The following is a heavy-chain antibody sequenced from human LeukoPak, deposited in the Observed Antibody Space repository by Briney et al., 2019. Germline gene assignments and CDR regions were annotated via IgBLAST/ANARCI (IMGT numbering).Heavy chain of an antibody. D-gene: IGHD1-26*01. J-gene: IGHJ3*02. V-gene: IGHV4-4*07. CDR1: GGSISSYY. CDR2: IYTSGST. CDR3: ASGWELYAFDI. Sequence: PSETLSLTCTVSGGSISSYYWSWIRQPAGKGLEWIGRIYTSGSTNYNPSLKSRVTMSVDTSKNQFSLKLSSVTAADTAAYYCASGWELYAFDIWGQGTMVTVSS.